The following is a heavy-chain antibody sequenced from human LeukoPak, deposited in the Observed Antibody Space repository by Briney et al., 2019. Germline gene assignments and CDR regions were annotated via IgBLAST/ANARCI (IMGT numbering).Heavy chain of an antibody. CDR2: IYYSGIT. J-gene: IGHJ4*02. CDR3: ARGAYCSGGSCYWYY. CDR1: GGSTSSYY. V-gene: IGHV4-59*01. Sequence: SETLSLTCTVSGGSTSSYYWSWIRQPPGKGLEWIGYIYYSGITNYNPSLKSRVTMSVDTSNNQFSLKLSSVTAADTAVYYCARGAYCSGGSCYWYYWGQGTLVTVSS. D-gene: IGHD2-15*01.